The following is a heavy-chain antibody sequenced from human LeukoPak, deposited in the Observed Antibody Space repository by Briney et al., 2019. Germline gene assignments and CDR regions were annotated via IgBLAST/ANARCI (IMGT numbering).Heavy chain of an antibody. Sequence: SETLSLTCTVSGGSVSSYYWSWIRQPPGKGLEWIAYIYYSGSTKYNPSLKSRVTISLDTSKNQFSLQLSSVTAADTAVYYCARPRTYYDIGGPDPFESWGQGTLVTVSS. CDR3: ARPRTYYDIGGPDPFES. J-gene: IGHJ4*02. CDR2: IYYSGST. V-gene: IGHV4-59*08. CDR1: GGSVSSYY. D-gene: IGHD3-9*01.